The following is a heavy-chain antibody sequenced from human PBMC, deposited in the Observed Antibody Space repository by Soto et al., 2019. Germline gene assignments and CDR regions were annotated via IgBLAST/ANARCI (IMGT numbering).Heavy chain of an antibody. J-gene: IGHJ5*02. CDR1: GYTFTSYG. V-gene: IGHV1-18*04. Sequence: ASVKVSCKASGYTFTSYGISWVRQAPGQGLEWMGWISAYNGNTNYAQKLQGRVTMTKDTSTSTAYMELRSLRSDDTAVYYCARDLGPITIFGVVHNWFDPWGQGTLVTVSS. D-gene: IGHD3-3*01. CDR3: ARDLGPITIFGVVHNWFDP. CDR2: ISAYNGNT.